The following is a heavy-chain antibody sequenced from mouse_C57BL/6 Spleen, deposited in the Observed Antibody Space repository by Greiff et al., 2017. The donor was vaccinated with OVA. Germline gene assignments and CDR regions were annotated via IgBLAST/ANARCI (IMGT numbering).Heavy chain of an antibody. V-gene: IGHV1-7*01. J-gene: IGHJ3*01. D-gene: IGHD4-1*01. CDR1: GYTFTSYW. CDR2: INPSSGYT. CDR3: ARPHPAETGTFAY. Sequence: QVQLQQSGAELAKPGASVKLSCKASGYTFTSYWMHWVKQRPGQGLEWIGYINPSSGYTKYNQKFKDKATLTADKSSSTAYMQLSSLTYEDSAVYDCARPHPAETGTFAYWGQGTLVTVSA.